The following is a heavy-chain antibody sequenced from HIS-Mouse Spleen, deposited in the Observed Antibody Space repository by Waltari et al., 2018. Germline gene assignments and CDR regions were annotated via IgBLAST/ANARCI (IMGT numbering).Heavy chain of an antibody. D-gene: IGHD6-13*01. CDR2: IYYSGST. J-gene: IGHJ2*01. CDR1: GGSIGSSSYY. Sequence: QLQLQESGPGLVKPSETLSLTCTVSGGSIGSSSYYWGWIRQPPGKGLDGIGSIYYSGSTYYNPSLKSRVTISVDTSKNQFSLKLSSVTAADTAVYYCAREIPYSSSWYDWYFDLWGRGTLVTVSS. V-gene: IGHV4-39*07. CDR3: AREIPYSSSWYDWYFDL.